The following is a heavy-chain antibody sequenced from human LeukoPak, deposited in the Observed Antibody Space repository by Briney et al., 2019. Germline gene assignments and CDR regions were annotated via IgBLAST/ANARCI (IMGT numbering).Heavy chain of an antibody. D-gene: IGHD3-3*01. Sequence: GGSLRLTCAASGFTFSTYWMNWVRQAPGKGLEWVANIKQDGSEKYYVDSVKGRFTLSRDSAKNSLYLQMNSLRAEDTAVYYCARAEWSNWYFDLWGRGTLVTVSS. CDR2: IKQDGSEK. J-gene: IGHJ2*01. CDR1: GFTFSTYW. V-gene: IGHV3-7*03. CDR3: ARAEWSNWYFDL.